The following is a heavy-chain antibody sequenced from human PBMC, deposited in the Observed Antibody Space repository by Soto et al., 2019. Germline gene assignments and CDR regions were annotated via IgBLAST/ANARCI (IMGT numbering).Heavy chain of an antibody. J-gene: IGHJ6*02. D-gene: IGHD6-6*01. CDR3: AKDDSSSHLWYYGMDV. CDR1: GFTFSTYA. CDR2: MSYDGGSK. Sequence: QVQLVESGGGVVQPGRSLRLSCAASGFTFSTYAMHWVRQAPGKGLEWVAVMSYDGGSKYYADSVKGRFTISRDNSKNTLYLQMTSLSVEDTAVYYCAKDDSSSHLWYYGMDVWGQGTTVTVSS. V-gene: IGHV3-30-3*01.